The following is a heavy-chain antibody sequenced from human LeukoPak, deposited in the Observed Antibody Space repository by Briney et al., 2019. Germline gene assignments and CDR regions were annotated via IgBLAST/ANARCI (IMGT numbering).Heavy chain of an antibody. D-gene: IGHD3-10*01. CDR1: GFTFSGHS. Sequence: TGGSLRLSCATSGFTFSGHSMSWVCQAPGKGLEWVSAISGSGGSTYYADSVKGRFTISRDNSKNTLYLQMNSLRAEDTAVYYCAKDPASGSYYHRGGVFYWGQGTLVTVSS. V-gene: IGHV3-23*01. J-gene: IGHJ4*02. CDR3: AKDPASGSYYHRGGVFY. CDR2: ISGSGGST.